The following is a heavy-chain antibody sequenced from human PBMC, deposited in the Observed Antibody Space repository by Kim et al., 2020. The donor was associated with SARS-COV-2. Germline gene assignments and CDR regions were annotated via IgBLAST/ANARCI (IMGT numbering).Heavy chain of an antibody. CDR3: AREPHYGSGSYYYGMDV. V-gene: IGHV4-59*01. Sequence: RKRRVTISVDTSKNQFSLKRSSVTAADTAVYYCAREPHYGSGSYYYGMDVWGQGTTVTVSS. D-gene: IGHD3-10*01. J-gene: IGHJ6*02.